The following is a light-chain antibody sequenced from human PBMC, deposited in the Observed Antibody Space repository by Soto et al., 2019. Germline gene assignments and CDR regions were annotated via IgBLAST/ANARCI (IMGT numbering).Light chain of an antibody. V-gene: IGLV1-40*01. CDR3: QSYDSSLSGVV. J-gene: IGLJ2*01. CDR2: GNS. Sequence: QLVLTQPPSVSGAPGQRVTISCTGSSSNIGAGYDVHWYQQLPGTAPKLLIYGNSNRPSGVPDRFSGSKCGTSASLAITGLQAEDEADYYCQSYDSSLSGVVFGGGTKLTVL. CDR1: SSNIGAGYD.